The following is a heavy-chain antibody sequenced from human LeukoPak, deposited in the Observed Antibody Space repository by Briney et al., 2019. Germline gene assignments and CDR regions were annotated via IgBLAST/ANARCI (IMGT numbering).Heavy chain of an antibody. V-gene: IGHV3-21*01. CDR2: ISSSSSYI. D-gene: IGHD6-19*01. J-gene: IGHJ4*02. Sequence: PGGSLRLSCAASGFTFSSYSMNWVRQAPGKGLEWVSSISSSSSYIYYADSVKGRFTISRDNAKNSLYLQMNSLRAEDTAVYYCARDRVSSGWYYPFDYWGQGTLVTVSS. CDR1: GFTFSSYS. CDR3: ARDRVSSGWYYPFDY.